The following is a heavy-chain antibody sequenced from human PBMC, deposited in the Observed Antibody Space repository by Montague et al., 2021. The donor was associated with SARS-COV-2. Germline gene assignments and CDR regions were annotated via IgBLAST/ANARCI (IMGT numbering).Heavy chain of an antibody. CDR3: ARDLEARRFKPMVRGGILPGYYGRDV. Sequence: SVTVSCKASGYTFTDYYIHWVRQAPGQGLEWMGWINPNSGGTNYAQKFQGSVTLTRDTSISTVYMELSRLRSDDTAVYFCARDLEARRFKPMVRGGILPGYYGRDVWGQGTTVTVSS. V-gene: IGHV1-2*04. CDR2: INPNSGGT. D-gene: IGHD3-10*01. CDR1: GYTFTDYY. J-gene: IGHJ6*02.